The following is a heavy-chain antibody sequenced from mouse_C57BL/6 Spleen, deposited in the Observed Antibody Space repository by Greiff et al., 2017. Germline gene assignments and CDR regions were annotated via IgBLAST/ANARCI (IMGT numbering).Heavy chain of an antibody. V-gene: IGHV1-59*01. CDR1: GYTFTSYW. D-gene: IGHD2-5*01. J-gene: IGHJ4*01. CDR2: IDPSDSYT. Sequence: QVPLQQPGAELVRPGTSVKLSCKASGYTFTSYWLPWVKQRPGQGLEWIGVIDPSDSYTNYNQKFKGKATLTVDTSSSTAYMQLISLTSGDSAVYYGAYSNYGAMDYWGQGTSVTVSS. CDR3: AYSNYGAMDY.